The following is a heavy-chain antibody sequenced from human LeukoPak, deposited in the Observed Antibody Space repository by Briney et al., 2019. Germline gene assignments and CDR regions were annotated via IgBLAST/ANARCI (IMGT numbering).Heavy chain of an antibody. J-gene: IGHJ4*02. CDR1: GFTFISYW. CDR2: IKQDGTEK. Sequence: PGGSLRLSCAASGFTFISYWMSWVRQAPGKGLEWVANIKQDGTEKYYVDSVKGRFTISRDNAKNSLYLQMNSLRAEDTAVYYCARDRDFILWFWERRGQGTLVTVSS. CDR3: ARDRDFILWFWER. D-gene: IGHD3-10*01. V-gene: IGHV3-7*04.